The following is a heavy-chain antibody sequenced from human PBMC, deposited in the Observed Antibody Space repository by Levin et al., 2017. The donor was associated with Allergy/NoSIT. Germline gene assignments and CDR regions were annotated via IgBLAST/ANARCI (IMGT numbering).Heavy chain of an antibody. Sequence: GGSLRLSCAASGFTFSSYGMHWVRQAPGKGLEWVAVIWYDGSNKYYADSVKGRFTISRDNSKNTLYLQMNSLRAEDTAVYYCARGGPYDILTGYYNPNEYFQHWGQGTLVTVSS. J-gene: IGHJ1*01. CDR2: IWYDGSNK. CDR1: GFTFSSYG. CDR3: ARGGPYDILTGYYNPNEYFQH. V-gene: IGHV3-33*01. D-gene: IGHD3-9*01.